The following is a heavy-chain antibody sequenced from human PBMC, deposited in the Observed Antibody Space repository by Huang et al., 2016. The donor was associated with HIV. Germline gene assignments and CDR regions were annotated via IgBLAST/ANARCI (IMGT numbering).Heavy chain of an antibody. CDR3: AINAGGFTYGHFDY. V-gene: IGHV3-30*02. CDR1: GFTFSSYG. CDR2: IHDDGRNE. Sequence: QVQLVESGGGVVQPGGSLRLSCGGSGFTFSSYGMQWARQAPGRGLEWVSIIHDDGRNEYNEESVKDLFTVSRDNSKNTLYLQMNSLQTDDTAVYYCAINAGGFTYGHFDYWGQGTLVAVSS. J-gene: IGHJ4*02. D-gene: IGHD4-17*01.